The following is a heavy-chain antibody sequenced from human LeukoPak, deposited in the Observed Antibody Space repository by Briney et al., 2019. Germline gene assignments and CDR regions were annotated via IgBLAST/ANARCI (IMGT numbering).Heavy chain of an antibody. CDR3: AKETYYYGSGSYSHYFDY. J-gene: IGHJ4*02. V-gene: IGHV3-23*01. Sequence: GGSLRLSCAASGFTFSSYGMHWVRQAPGKGLEWVSAISGSGGSTYYADSVKGRFTISRDNSKNTLYLQMNSLRAEDTAVYYCAKETYYYGSGSYSHYFDYWGQGTLATVSS. D-gene: IGHD3-10*01. CDR1: GFTFSSYG. CDR2: ISGSGGST.